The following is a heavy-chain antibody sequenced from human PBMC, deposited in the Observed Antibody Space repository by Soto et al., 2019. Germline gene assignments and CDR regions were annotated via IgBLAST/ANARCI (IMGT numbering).Heavy chain of an antibody. J-gene: IGHJ3*02. CDR3: AAELYSGGSCCSFDI. Sequence: QMQVVQSGPEVKKPGTSVKVSCKASGFTFSNSAIQWVRQARGQRLEWIGYIIVGSDSTKNAQELQKSLTITRDMSTNTAYMELSSLRSEDTAVYYCAAELYSGGSCCSFDIWGQGTMVTVSS. CDR1: GFTFSNSA. D-gene: IGHD2-15*01. V-gene: IGHV1-58*02. CDR2: IIVGSDST.